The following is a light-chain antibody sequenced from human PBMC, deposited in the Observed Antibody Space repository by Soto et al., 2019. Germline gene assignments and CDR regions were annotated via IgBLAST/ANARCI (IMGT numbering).Light chain of an antibody. V-gene: IGKV3-20*01. Sequence: EIVLTQSPGTLSLSPGERATLSCSSSQSVSSYLAWYQQKPGQAPRLLIYGASSRATGIPDRFSGSGSVTDFSLTIRRLEPEDLAVYSCQQYGSSPKTFGQGTKVEIK. CDR2: GAS. J-gene: IGKJ1*01. CDR1: QSVSSY. CDR3: QQYGSSPKT.